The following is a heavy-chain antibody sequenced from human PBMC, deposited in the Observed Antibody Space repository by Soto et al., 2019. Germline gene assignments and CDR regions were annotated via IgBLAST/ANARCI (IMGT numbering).Heavy chain of an antibody. J-gene: IGHJ4*02. V-gene: IGHV1-69*13. D-gene: IGHD6-19*01. Sequence: AASVKVSCKASGGTFSSYAISWVRQAPGQGLEWMGGIIPIFGTANYAQKFQGRVTITADESTSTAYMELSSLRSEDTAVYYCARARVPWLTLYHFDYWGQGTLVTVSS. CDR2: IIPIFGTA. CDR1: GGTFSSYA. CDR3: ARARVPWLTLYHFDY.